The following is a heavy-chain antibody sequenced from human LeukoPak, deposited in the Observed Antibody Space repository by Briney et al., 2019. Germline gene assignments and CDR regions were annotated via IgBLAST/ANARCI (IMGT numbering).Heavy chain of an antibody. Sequence: ASVQVSCKASGGTFSSYAISWVRQAPGQGLEWMGWINPNSGGTNYAQKFQGRVTMTRDTSISTAYMELSRLRSDDTAVYYCARDVGVVPAHWGRANFWYWGQGTLVTVSS. CDR1: GGTFSSYA. V-gene: IGHV1-2*02. CDR3: ARDVGVVPAHWGRANFWY. D-gene: IGHD2-2*01. CDR2: INPNSGGT. J-gene: IGHJ4*02.